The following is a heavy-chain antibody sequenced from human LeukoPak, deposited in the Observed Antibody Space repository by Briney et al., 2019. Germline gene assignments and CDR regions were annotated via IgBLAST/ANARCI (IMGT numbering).Heavy chain of an antibody. CDR2: IYYSGST. CDR1: GGSISSGGYY. Sequence: SGTLSLTCTVSGGSISSGGYYWSWLRQHPGTGLEWIGYIYYSGSTYYNPSLKSRVTISVDTSKNQFSLKLSSVTAADTAVYYCARAVGYSGYGVDYWGQGTLGTVSS. D-gene: IGHD5-12*01. CDR3: ARAVGYSGYGVDY. V-gene: IGHV4-31*03. J-gene: IGHJ4*02.